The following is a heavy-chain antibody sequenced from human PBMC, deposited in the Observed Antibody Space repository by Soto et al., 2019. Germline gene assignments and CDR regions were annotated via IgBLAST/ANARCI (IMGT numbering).Heavy chain of an antibody. CDR1: GFTFGDYA. D-gene: IGHD3-10*01. Sequence: PGGSLRLSCTASGFTFGDYAMSWFRQAPGKGLEWVGFIRSKTDGGTTDYAAPVKGRFTISRDDSKNTLYLQMNSLKTEDTAVYYCTTGLGWVGFGMDVWGQGTTVTVSS. CDR3: TTGLGWVGFGMDV. CDR2: IRSKTDGGTT. V-gene: IGHV3-49*03. J-gene: IGHJ6*02.